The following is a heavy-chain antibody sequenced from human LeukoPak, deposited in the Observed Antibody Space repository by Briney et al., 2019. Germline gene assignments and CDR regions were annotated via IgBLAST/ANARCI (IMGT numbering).Heavy chain of an antibody. CDR2: IYYSGST. Sequence: SETLSLTCTVSGGSISSSSYYWGWIRLPPGKGLEWIGSIYYSGSTYYNPSLKSRVTISVDTSKNQLFLKLRSVTTADTAVYYCATNSSWFDYWGQGTLVTVSS. CDR3: ATNSSWFDY. V-gene: IGHV4-39*07. D-gene: IGHD6-13*01. J-gene: IGHJ4*02. CDR1: GGSISSSSYY.